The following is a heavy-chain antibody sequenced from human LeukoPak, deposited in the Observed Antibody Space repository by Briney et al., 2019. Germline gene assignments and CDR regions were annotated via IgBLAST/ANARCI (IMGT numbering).Heavy chain of an antibody. D-gene: IGHD2-2*01. CDR1: GFTFSSYG. CDR2: IRYDGSNK. Sequence: GGSLRLSCAASGFTFSSYGMHWVRQAPGKGLEWVAFIRYDGSNKYYADSVKGRFTISRDNSKNTLYLQMNSLRAEDTAVYYCAKSRRYCSSTSCATYYYYMDVWGKGTTVTISS. J-gene: IGHJ6*03. CDR3: AKSRRYCSSTSCATYYYYMDV. V-gene: IGHV3-30*02.